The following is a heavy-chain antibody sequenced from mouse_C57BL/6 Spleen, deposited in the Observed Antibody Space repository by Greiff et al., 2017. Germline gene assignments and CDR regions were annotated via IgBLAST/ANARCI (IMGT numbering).Heavy chain of an antibody. CDR2: SRNKANDYTT. V-gene: IGHV7-1*01. J-gene: IGHJ4*01. CDR1: GFTFSDFY. CDR3: ARDARGYDYDVGAMDY. Sequence: EVNVVESGGGLVQSGRSLRLSCATSGFTFSDFYMEWVRQAPGKGLEWIAASRNKANDYTTEYSASVKGRFIVSRDTSQSILYLQMNALRAEDTAIYYCARDARGYDYDVGAMDYWGQGTSVTVSS. D-gene: IGHD2-4*01.